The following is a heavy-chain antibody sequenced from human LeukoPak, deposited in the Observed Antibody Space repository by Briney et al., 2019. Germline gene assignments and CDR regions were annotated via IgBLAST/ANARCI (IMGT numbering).Heavy chain of an antibody. J-gene: IGHJ4*02. CDR1: GGSFSGYY. D-gene: IGHD3-22*01. V-gene: IGHV4-34*01. CDR3: ASSSSGFDY. Sequence: SETLSLTCAVYGGSFSGYYWSWIRQPPGKGLEWIGEINHSGSTNYNPSLKSRATISVDTSKNQFSLKLSSVTAADTAVYYCASSSSGFDYWGQGTLVTVSS. CDR2: INHSGST.